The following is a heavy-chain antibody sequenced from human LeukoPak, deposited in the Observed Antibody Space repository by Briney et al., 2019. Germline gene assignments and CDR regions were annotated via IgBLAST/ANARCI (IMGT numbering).Heavy chain of an antibody. V-gene: IGHV4-39*07. J-gene: IGHJ1*01. Sequence: SETLSLTCTVSGGSVSSTNYYWGWIRQPPGKGLEWIGNIFYSGSTYYSPSLKSRVTISLDTSKNQFSLKLSSVTAADTAVYYCARVVQSTDSSGFYLPEYFQHWGQGTLVTVSS. D-gene: IGHD3-22*01. CDR3: ARVVQSTDSSGFYLPEYFQH. CDR1: GGSVSSTNYY. CDR2: IFYSGST.